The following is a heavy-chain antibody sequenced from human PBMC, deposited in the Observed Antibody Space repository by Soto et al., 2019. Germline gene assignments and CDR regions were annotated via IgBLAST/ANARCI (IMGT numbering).Heavy chain of an antibody. Sequence: QVQLVQSGAEVRKPGSSVKVSCKASGDTFTSYAISWVRQAPGQGLEWMGQIIPMFGTTNYALKFQGRVTFTADKSTSTAYMELSSVTSEDTAVYYCAREGYHDSSEYYPGWLDPWGQGTLVTVSS. V-gene: IGHV1-69*06. CDR1: GDTFTSYA. D-gene: IGHD3-22*01. CDR3: AREGYHDSSEYYPGWLDP. CDR2: IIPMFGTT. J-gene: IGHJ5*02.